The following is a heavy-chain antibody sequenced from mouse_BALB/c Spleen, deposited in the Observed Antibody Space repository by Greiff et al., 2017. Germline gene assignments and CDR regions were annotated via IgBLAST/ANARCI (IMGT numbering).Heavy chain of an antibody. CDR1: GFTFSSYA. CDR3: ARDYYGSRPHWYFDV. D-gene: IGHD1-1*01. CDR2: ISSGGST. Sequence: EVKVVESGGGLVKPGGSLKLSCAASGFTFSSYAMSWVRQTPEKRLEWVASISSGGSTYYPDSVKGRFTISRDNARNILYLQMSSLRSEDTAMYYCARDYYGSRPHWYFDVWGAGTTVTVSS. J-gene: IGHJ1*01. V-gene: IGHV5-6-5*01.